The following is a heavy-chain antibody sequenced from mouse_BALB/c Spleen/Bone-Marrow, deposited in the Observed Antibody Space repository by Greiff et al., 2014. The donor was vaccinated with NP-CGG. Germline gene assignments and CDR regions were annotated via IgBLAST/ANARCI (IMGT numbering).Heavy chain of an antibody. CDR3: ARDENVGIYWYFDV. CDR1: GFTFTDYY. J-gene: IGHJ1*01. V-gene: IGHV7-3*02. CDR2: IRNKAKGYTT. Sequence: VQLKESGGGLVQPGGSLRLSCATSGFTFTDYYMSWVRQPPGKALEWLGFIRNKAKGYTTEYSASVKVRFTISRDKSQRILYLQMNTLRAEDSATYYCARDENVGIYWYFDVRGAGTTVIVSS.